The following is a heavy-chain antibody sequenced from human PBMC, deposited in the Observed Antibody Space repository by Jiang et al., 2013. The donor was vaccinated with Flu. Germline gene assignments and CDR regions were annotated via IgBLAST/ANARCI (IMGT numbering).Heavy chain of an antibody. D-gene: IGHD3-9*01. CDR2: INPNSGGT. CDR3: ARGGKLRYFDWLFPFDY. J-gene: IGHJ4*02. Sequence: GQRPEWMGWINPNSGGTNYAQNFQGWVTMTRDTSISTAYMELSRLRSDDTAVYYCARGGKLRYFDWLFPFDYWGQGTLVTVSS. V-gene: IGHV1-2*04.